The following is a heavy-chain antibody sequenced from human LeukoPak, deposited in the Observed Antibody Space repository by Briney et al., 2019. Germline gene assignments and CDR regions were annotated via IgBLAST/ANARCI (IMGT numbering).Heavy chain of an antibody. CDR2: ISSNGGST. V-gene: IGHV3-64*04. Sequence: GGSLRLSCSASGFTFSSYAMHWVRQAPGKGLEYVSAISSNGGSTNYADSVQGRFTISRDNSKNTLYLEMNSLRAEDTAVYYCARAVSTWYQYYFDFWGQGILVTVSS. J-gene: IGHJ4*02. D-gene: IGHD6-13*01. CDR1: GFTFSSYA. CDR3: ARAVSTWYQYYFDF.